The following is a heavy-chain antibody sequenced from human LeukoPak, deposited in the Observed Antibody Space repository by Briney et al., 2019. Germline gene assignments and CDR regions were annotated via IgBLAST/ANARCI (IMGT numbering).Heavy chain of an antibody. J-gene: IGHJ6*02. D-gene: IGHD3-3*01. CDR3: TTCRHTENYNDFWKYGMDV. CDR1: GFTFSNAW. CDR2: IKSKTDGGTT. V-gene: IGHV3-15*01. Sequence: GGSLRLSCAASGFTFSNAWMSWVRQAPGKGLEWVGRIKSKTDGGTTDYAAPVKGRFTISRDDSKNTLYLQMNSLKTEDTAVYYCTTCRHTENYNDFWKYGMDVWGQGTTVTVSS.